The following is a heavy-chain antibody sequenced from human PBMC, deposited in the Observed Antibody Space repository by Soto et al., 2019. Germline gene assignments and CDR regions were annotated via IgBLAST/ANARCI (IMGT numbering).Heavy chain of an antibody. V-gene: IGHV1-2*04. CDR3: ARASSWYFVTYYYYGMDV. CDR1: GYTFTGYY. D-gene: IGHD6-13*01. CDR2: INPNSGGT. Sequence: ASVKVSCKASGYTFTGYYMHWVRQAPGQGLEWMGWINPNSGGTNYAQKFQGWVTMTRDTSISTAYMELSRLRSDDTAVYYCARASSWYFVTYYYYGMDVWGQGTTVIVSS. J-gene: IGHJ6*02.